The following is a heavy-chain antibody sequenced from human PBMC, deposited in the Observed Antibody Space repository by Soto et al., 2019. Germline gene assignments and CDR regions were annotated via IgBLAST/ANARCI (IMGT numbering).Heavy chain of an antibody. CDR2: IIPILGIA. CDR1: GGTFSSYT. V-gene: IGHV1-69*04. J-gene: IGHJ4*02. Sequence: SVKVSCKASGGTFSSYTISWVRQAPGQGLEWMGRIIPILGIANYAQKFQGRVTITADKSTSTAYMELSSLRSDDTAMYYCARDLFGELPNWGQGTLVTAPQ. CDR3: ARDLFGELPN. D-gene: IGHD3-10*01.